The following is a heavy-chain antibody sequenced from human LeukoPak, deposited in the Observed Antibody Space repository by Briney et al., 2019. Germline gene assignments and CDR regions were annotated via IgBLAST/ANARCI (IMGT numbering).Heavy chain of an antibody. CDR1: GFPFSGSG. Sequence: PGGSLRLSCAASGFPFSGSGMHWVRQAPGKGLEYVSYISSGSGTIYYADSVKGRFTISRDNAKNSLYLQMNSLSAEDTAVYYCASEMVPIYCSSTSCYPHFDYWGQGTLVTVSS. V-gene: IGHV3-48*04. J-gene: IGHJ4*02. CDR3: ASEMVPIYCSSTSCYPHFDY. CDR2: ISSGSGTI. D-gene: IGHD2-2*01.